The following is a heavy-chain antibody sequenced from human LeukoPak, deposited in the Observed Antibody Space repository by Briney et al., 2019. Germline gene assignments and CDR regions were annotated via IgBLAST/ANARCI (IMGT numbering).Heavy chain of an antibody. CDR2: IYYSGST. CDR3: ARHAREGSCLPFDY. V-gene: IGHV4-61*01. CDR1: GGSVSSGRYY. Sequence: SETLSLTCTVSGGSVSSGRYYWSWIRQPPGKGLEWIGYIYYSGSTNYNPSLKSRVTISVDTSKNQFSLKLSSVTAADTAVYYCARHAREGSCLPFDYWGQGTLVTVSS. J-gene: IGHJ4*02. D-gene: IGHD2-15*01.